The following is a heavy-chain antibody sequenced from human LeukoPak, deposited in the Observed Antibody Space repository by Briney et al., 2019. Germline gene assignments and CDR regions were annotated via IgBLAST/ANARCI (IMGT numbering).Heavy chain of an antibody. D-gene: IGHD3/OR15-3a*01. CDR2: ISGSGDST. J-gene: IGHJ4*02. CDR3: AKDREDWICDY. V-gene: IGHV3-23*01. Sequence: GGSLRLSCAASGFTFSSYAMSWVRQAPGKGLEWVSAISGSGDSTYYADSVKGRFTISRDNSKNTLYLQMNSLRAEDTAIYYCAKDREDWICDYWGQGTLVTVSS. CDR1: GFTFSSYA.